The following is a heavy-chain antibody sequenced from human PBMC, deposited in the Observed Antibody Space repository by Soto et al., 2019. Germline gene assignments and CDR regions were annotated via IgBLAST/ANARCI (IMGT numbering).Heavy chain of an antibody. CDR2: ISYDGSNK. CDR3: ARDQWDTRSYYYGMDV. V-gene: IGHV3-30-3*01. CDR1: GFTFSSYA. Sequence: QVQLVESGGGVVQPGRSLRLSCAASGFTFSSYAMHWVRQAPGKGLEWVAVISYDGSNKYYADSVKGRFTISRDNSKNTLYLQMNSLRAEDTAVYYCARDQWDTRSYYYGMDVWGQGTTVTVSS. D-gene: IGHD1-26*01. J-gene: IGHJ6*02.